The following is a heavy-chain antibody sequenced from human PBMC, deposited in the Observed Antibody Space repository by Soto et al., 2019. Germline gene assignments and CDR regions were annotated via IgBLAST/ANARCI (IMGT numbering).Heavy chain of an antibody. J-gene: IGHJ4*02. CDR1: GYTFTSYA. V-gene: IGHV1-3*01. CDR3: ARQYYYDSSGYRGPFDY. CDR2: INAGNGNT. D-gene: IGHD3-22*01. Sequence: GASVKVSCKASGYTFTSYAMHWVRQAPGQRLEWIGWINAGNGNTKYSQKFQGRVTITRDTSASTAYMELSSLRSEDTAVYYCARQYYYDSSGYRGPFDYWGQGTLVTVSS.